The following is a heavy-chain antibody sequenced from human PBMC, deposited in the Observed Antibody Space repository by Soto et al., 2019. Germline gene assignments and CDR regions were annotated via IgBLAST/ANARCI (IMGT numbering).Heavy chain of an antibody. Sequence: GSLRLSCVASGFTFSSYTMYWVRQAPVKGLVCVSSISASITYIYYTDSLRGRFIISRYNAKNSLYLQMNSLRADYTAVYYCARNCGDYGDYDKWGQGTLVTVSS. V-gene: IGHV3-21*01. CDR3: ARNCGDYGDYDK. CDR2: ISASITYI. D-gene: IGHD4-17*01. J-gene: IGHJ4*02. CDR1: GFTFSSYT.